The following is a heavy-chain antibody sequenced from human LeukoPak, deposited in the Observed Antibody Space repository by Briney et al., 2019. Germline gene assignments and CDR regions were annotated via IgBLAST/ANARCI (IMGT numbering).Heavy chain of an antibody. CDR3: LRRQALRGRHRAFDP. D-gene: IGHD6-25*01. CDR1: GGTFSNYA. Sequence: ASVKVSCKASGGTFSNYAISWVRQAPGQGLEWLGGLIPMFGTAKYAQKFQGRVTITTDESTTTAYMELISLRFEDTAVYYCLRRQALRGRHRAFDPWGQGTLVTVSS. CDR2: LIPMFGTA. V-gene: IGHV1-69*05. J-gene: IGHJ5*02.